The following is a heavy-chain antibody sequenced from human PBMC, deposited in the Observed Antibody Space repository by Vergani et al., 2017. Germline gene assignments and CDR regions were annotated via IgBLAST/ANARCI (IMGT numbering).Heavy chain of an antibody. CDR1: GYTFTNYD. CDR3: ARDLKYSSGWNNWFDP. Sequence: QVQLVQSGAEVKKPGASVKVSCKASGYTFTNYDIYWVRQATGQGLEWMGWMNPNSGNTGYAQKFQGRVTMTRNTSISTAYMELSSLRSEDTAVYYCARDLKYSSGWNNWFDPWGQGTLVTVSS. J-gene: IGHJ5*02. CDR2: MNPNSGNT. V-gene: IGHV1-8*01. D-gene: IGHD6-19*01.